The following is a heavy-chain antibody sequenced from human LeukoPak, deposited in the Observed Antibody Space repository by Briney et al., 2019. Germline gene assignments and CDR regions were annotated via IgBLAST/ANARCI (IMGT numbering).Heavy chain of an antibody. J-gene: IGHJ1*01. CDR3: AKDRSDIAAAGPNFQH. V-gene: IGHV3-23*01. Sequence: PGGSLRLSCAASGFTFSDYYMSWIRQAPGKGLEWVSAISGSGGSTYYADSVKGRFTISRDNSKNTLYLQMNSLRAEDTAVYYCAKDRSDIAAAGPNFQHWGQGTLVTVSS. CDR2: ISGSGGST. D-gene: IGHD6-13*01. CDR1: GFTFSDYY.